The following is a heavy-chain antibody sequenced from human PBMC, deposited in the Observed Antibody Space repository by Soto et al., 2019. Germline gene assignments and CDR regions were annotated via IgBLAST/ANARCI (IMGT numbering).Heavy chain of an antibody. V-gene: IGHV4-30-2*01. J-gene: IGHJ3*02. Sequence: SETLSLTCAVSGGSISSGGYSWSWIRQPPGKGLEWIGYIYHSGSTYYNPSLKSRVTISVDTSKNQFSLKLSSVTAADTAVYYCARRSEQWLGNDAFDIWGQGTMVTVSS. D-gene: IGHD6-19*01. CDR1: GGSISSGGYS. CDR2: IYHSGST. CDR3: ARRSEQWLGNDAFDI.